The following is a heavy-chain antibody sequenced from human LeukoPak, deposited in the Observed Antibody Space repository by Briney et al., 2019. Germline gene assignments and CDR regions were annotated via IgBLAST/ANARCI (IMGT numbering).Heavy chain of an antibody. Sequence: SETLSLTCAVYGGSFSGYYWNWIRQPPGKGLEWIGEINHSGGTNYNPSLKSRVTISVDTSKNQFSLKLSSVTAADTAVYYCARGLTYYYGSGSPRWFDPWGQGTLVTVSS. CDR1: GGSFSGYY. D-gene: IGHD3-10*01. CDR3: ARGLTYYYGSGSPRWFDP. J-gene: IGHJ5*02. V-gene: IGHV4-34*01. CDR2: INHSGGT.